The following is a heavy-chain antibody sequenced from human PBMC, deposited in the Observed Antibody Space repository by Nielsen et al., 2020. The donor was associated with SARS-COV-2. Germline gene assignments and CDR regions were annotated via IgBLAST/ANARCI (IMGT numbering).Heavy chain of an antibody. CDR2: INNDWSST. CDR1: GFTFSSHW. CDR3: VGDSCGRSDEL. V-gene: IGHV3-74*01. Sequence: GESLKISCVASGFTFSSHWMHWVRQVPGKGLLWLSRINNDWSSTSYADSVKGRFTISRDNAKNTLWLEMNSLRVDDTAVYYCVGDSCGRSDELWGQGTLVTVS. J-gene: IGHJ4*02. D-gene: IGHD2-21*02.